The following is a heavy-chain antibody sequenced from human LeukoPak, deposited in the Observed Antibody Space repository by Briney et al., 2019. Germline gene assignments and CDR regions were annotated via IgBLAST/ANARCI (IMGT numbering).Heavy chain of an antibody. CDR2: ISSSGGTI. J-gene: IGHJ5*02. V-gene: IGHV3-11*01. Sequence: PGGSLRLSCAASGFTFSDYYMSWIRQAPGKGLEWISYISSSGGTIYYADSVKGRFTISRDNAKNSLYLQMSSLRAEDAAVYYCAGSGSSSASNWFDPWGQGTLVTVSS. CDR1: GFTFSDYY. D-gene: IGHD2-15*01. CDR3: AGSGSSSASNWFDP.